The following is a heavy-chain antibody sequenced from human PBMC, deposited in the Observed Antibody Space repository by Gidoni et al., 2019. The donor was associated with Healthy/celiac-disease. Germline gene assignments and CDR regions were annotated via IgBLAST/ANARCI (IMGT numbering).Heavy chain of an antibody. CDR1: GCPISSSNW. J-gene: IGHJ3*02. D-gene: IGHD2-2*02. Sequence: QVQLQESGPGLVKPSGTLSLSCAVSGCPISSSNWWSWVRRPPGKWLEWFGEFYQSGSTHDNPSLKSRVTISVDKSKNQFSLKLSSVTAADTAVYYCARGYCSSTSCYTSDAFDIWGQGTMVTVSS. V-gene: IGHV4-4*02. CDR2: FYQSGST. CDR3: ARGYCSSTSCYTSDAFDI.